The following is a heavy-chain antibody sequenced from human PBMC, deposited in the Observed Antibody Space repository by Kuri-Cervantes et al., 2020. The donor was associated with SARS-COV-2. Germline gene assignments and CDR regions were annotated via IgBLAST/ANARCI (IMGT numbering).Heavy chain of an antibody. D-gene: IGHD3-22*01. CDR3: ARDYYDSSGLLPVDY. CDR2: ISSSSSYI. V-gene: IGHV3-21*04. J-gene: IGHJ4*02. Sequence: GGSLRLSCAASGFTFSSYSMNWVRQAPGKGLEWVSSISSSSSYIYYADSVKGRFTISRDNAKNSLYLQMNSLRSEDTAVYYCARDYYDSSGLLPVDYWGQGTLVTVSS. CDR1: GFTFSSYS.